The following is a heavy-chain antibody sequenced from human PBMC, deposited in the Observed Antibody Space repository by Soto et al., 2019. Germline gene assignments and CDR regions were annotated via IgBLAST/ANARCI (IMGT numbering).Heavy chain of an antibody. CDR3: ARERDIVVVPAAIYDAFDI. D-gene: IGHD2-2*01. V-gene: IGHV3-48*01. CDR2: ISSSSSTI. Sequence: GSLRLSCAASGFTFSSYSMNWVRQAPGKGLEWVSYISSSSSTIYYADSVKGRFTISRDNAKNSLYLQMNSLRAEDTAVYYCARERDIVVVPAAIYDAFDIWGQGT. CDR1: GFTFSSYS. J-gene: IGHJ3*02.